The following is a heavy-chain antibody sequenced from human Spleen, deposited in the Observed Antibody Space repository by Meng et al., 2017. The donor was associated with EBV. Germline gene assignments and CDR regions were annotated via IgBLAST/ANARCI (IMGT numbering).Heavy chain of an antibody. J-gene: IGHJ4*02. CDR1: GLHCSAHY. V-gene: IGHV3-11*04. CDR2: ISSSGNTS. CDR3: SRDLVGSDDD. D-gene: IGHD6-25*01. Sequence: QLVESGGGVVKPGESLRLSCAASGLHCSAHYMTWIRQAPGEGLEWVSYISSSGNTSYYADSAEGRFTISRDNAKNSLYLQMNSLRAEDTAVYFCSRDLVGSDDDWGQGTLVTVSS.